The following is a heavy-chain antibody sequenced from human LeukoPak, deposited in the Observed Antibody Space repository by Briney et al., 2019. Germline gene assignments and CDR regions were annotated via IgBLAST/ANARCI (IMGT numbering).Heavy chain of an antibody. Sequence: SETLSLTCAVSGGSFTIYQWSWIRQPPGKGLEWIGEINHSGSTNYNPSLKSRVTISVDTSKNQFSLKLSSVTAADTAVYYCARGGSSWYLYFDYWGQGTLVTVSS. D-gene: IGHD6-13*01. J-gene: IGHJ4*02. CDR1: GGSFTIYQ. CDR2: INHSGST. CDR3: ARGGSSWYLYFDY. V-gene: IGHV4-34*01.